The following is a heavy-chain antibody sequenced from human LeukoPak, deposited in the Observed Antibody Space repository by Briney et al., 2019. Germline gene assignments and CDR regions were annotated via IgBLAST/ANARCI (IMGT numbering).Heavy chain of an antibody. CDR2: INTDGTGK. V-gene: IGHV3-7*03. J-gene: IGHJ4*02. Sequence: PGGSLRLSCVASGFIYSDWWMNWVRQAPGKGLEWVANINTDGTGKYYVDSVKGRFTISRDNSKNTLYLQMNSLRAEDTAVYYCAKDWNYYDSNGYDYWGQGTLVTVSS. CDR3: AKDWNYYDSNGYDY. CDR1: GFIYSDWW. D-gene: IGHD3-22*01.